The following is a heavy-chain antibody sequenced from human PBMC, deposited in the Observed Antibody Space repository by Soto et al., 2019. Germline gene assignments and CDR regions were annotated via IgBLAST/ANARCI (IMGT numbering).Heavy chain of an antibody. CDR2: ISGSDGST. CDR1: GFTFSSYA. J-gene: IGHJ4*02. Sequence: GGSLRLSCAASGFTFSSYAMNWVRQAPGKGLEWVSVISGSDGSTYYADSVKGRFTISRDNSKNTLNLQMNSLRAEDTAVYYCAKESGDYYDSSGNDYWGQGTLVTVSS. D-gene: IGHD3-22*01. V-gene: IGHV3-23*01. CDR3: AKESGDYYDSSGNDY.